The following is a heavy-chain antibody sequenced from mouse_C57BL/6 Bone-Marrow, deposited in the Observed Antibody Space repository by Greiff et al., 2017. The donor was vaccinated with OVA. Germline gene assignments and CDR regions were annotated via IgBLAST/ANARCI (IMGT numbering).Heavy chain of an antibody. CDR1: GYAFSSSW. Sequence: QVQLQQSGTELVKPGASVKISCKASGYAFSSSWMNWVKQRPGKGLEWIGRIYPGDGDTNYNGKFKGKATLTADKSSSTAYMQLSSLTSEDSAVYFGAREGATVGFAYWGQGTLVTVSA. V-gene: IGHV1-82*01. D-gene: IGHD1-1*01. CDR2: IYPGDGDT. CDR3: AREGATVGFAY. J-gene: IGHJ3*01.